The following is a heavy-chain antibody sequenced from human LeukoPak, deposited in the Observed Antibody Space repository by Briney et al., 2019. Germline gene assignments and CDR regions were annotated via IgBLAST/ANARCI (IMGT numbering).Heavy chain of an antibody. CDR1: GYTFTSYD. V-gene: IGHV1-8*01. D-gene: IGHD3-3*01. J-gene: IGHJ4*02. CDR2: MNPNSGNT. Sequence: GASVKVSCKASGYTFTSYDINWVRQATGQGLEWMGWMNPNSGNTGYAQKFQGRVTMTRNTSISTAYMELSSLRSEDTAVYYCAKLYDFWSGYNDYWGQGTLVTVSS. CDR3: AKLYDFWSGYNDY.